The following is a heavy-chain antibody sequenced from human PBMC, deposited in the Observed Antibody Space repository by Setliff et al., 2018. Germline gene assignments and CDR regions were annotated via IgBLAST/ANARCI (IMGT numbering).Heavy chain of an antibody. V-gene: IGHV4-59*01. Sequence: LSLTCTVSSGSINSYYWSWVRQSPGKGLEWIGFVHFGGDTNYNPSLKSRVTMSADTSNNQFSLNLRSVTAADTAVYFCARQPSSGAYYNPRPYYFDSWGQGTLVTVSS. CDR2: VHFGGDT. CDR3: ARQPSSGAYYNPRPYYFDS. CDR1: SGSINSYY. D-gene: IGHD3-10*01. J-gene: IGHJ4*02.